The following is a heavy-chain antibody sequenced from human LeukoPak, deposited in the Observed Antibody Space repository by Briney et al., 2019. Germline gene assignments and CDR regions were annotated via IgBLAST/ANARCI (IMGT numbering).Heavy chain of an antibody. D-gene: IGHD3-3*01. CDR1: GGSFSGYY. V-gene: IGHV4-34*01. CDR3: ATSLRFLEGLLSTDHAFDI. Sequence: SETLSLTCAVYGGSFSGYYWSWIRQPPGKGLEWIGEINHSGSTNYNPSLKSRVTISVDTSKNQFSLKLSSVTAADTAVYYCATSLRFLEGLLSTDHAFDIWGQGTMVTVSS. CDR2: INHSGST. J-gene: IGHJ3*02.